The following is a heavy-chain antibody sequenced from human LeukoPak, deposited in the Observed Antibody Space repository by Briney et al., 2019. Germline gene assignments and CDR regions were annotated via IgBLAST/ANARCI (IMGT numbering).Heavy chain of an antibody. J-gene: IGHJ4*02. Sequence: SQTLSLTCAISGDSVSSNSAAWNWIRQSPSRGLEWLGRTYYRSKWYNDYAVSVRSRITTNPDTSKNQFSLQLNSVTPEDTAVYYCARDQAGYYYDSSGSPRGFDYWGQGTLVTVSS. CDR1: GDSVSSNSAA. D-gene: IGHD3-22*01. CDR2: TYYRSKWYN. V-gene: IGHV6-1*01. CDR3: ARDQAGYYYDSSGSPRGFDY.